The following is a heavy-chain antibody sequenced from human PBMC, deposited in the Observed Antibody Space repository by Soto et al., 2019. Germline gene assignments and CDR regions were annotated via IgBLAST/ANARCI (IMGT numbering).Heavy chain of an antibody. J-gene: IGHJ6*02. CDR3: ARDSGDYVREPYYYYGMDV. V-gene: IGHV3-7*05. D-gene: IGHD4-17*01. CDR1: GFTFSSYW. CDR2: IKQDGSEK. Sequence: GGSLRLSCAASGFTFSSYWMSWVRQAPGKGLEWVANIKQDGSEKYYVDSVKGRFTISRDNAKNSLYLQMNSLRAEDTAVYYRARDSGDYVREPYYYYGMDVWGQGTTVIVSS.